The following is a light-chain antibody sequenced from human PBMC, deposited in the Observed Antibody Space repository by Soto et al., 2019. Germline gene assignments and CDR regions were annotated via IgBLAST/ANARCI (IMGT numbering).Light chain of an antibody. CDR2: YDS. V-gene: IGLV3-21*04. CDR1: NIGRKS. J-gene: IGLJ1*01. Sequence: SYELTQPPSVSVAPGKTARITCGGNNIGRKSVHWYQQKPGQAPVLVIYYDSDRPSGIPERFSGSNSGNTATLTISRVEAGDEADYYCQVWDSSSVYVFGTGTKVIVL. CDR3: QVWDSSSVYV.